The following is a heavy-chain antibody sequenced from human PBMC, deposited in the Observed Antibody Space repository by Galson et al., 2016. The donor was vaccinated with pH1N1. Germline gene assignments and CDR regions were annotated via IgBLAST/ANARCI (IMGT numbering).Heavy chain of an antibody. J-gene: IGHJ6*03. V-gene: IGHV1-18*01. Sequence: SVKVSCKAFGYTFTAYGISWVRQAPGQGLEWMGWISGYNGDTNYVQKFQGRVTMTTDPSTRTVYMELRSLRSDDTGVYYCAREMGGHSQYMDVWGNGTTVVVSS. D-gene: IGHD1-26*01. CDR2: ISGYNGDT. CDR1: GYTFTAYG. CDR3: AREMGGHSQYMDV.